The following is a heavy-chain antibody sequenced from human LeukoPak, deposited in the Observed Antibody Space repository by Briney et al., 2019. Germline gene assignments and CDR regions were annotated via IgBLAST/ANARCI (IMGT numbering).Heavy chain of an antibody. J-gene: IGHJ4*02. CDR2: ISAIGYTT. CDR1: GFTLSNYA. CDR3: AKDYSSGWYIDH. D-gene: IGHD6-19*01. V-gene: IGHV3-23*01. Sequence: GGSLRLSCAASGFTLSNYAMSWVCQAPGKGLEWVSGISAIGYTTYYADSVKGRFTISRDNSKNTLHLQMNSLRAEDTAVYYCAKDYSSGWYIDHWGQGTLVTVSS.